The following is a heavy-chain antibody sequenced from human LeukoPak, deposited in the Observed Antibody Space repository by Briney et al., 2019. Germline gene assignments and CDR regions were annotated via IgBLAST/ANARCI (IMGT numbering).Heavy chain of an antibody. V-gene: IGHV1-46*01. D-gene: IGHD6-19*01. CDR3: ARGDRAGHRESWFDP. Sequence: ASVKVSCKASGYTFTNYYTSWVRQAPGQGLEWMGIINPSGDTTSYAQKFQGRVTMTRDMSTSTVYMELSNLRSEDTAVYYCARGDRAGHRESWFDPWGQGTLVTVSS. CDR1: GYTFTNYY. CDR2: INPSGDTT. J-gene: IGHJ5*02.